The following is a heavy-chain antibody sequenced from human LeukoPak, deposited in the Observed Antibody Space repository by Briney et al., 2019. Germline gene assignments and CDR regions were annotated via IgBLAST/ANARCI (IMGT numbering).Heavy chain of an antibody. J-gene: IGHJ4*02. CDR2: IWYDGSNK. D-gene: IGHD3-22*01. CDR3: TRGYYDSSGSIDY. V-gene: IGHV3-33*01. CDR1: GFTFSSYG. Sequence: PGGSLRLSCAASGFTFSSYGMHWVRQAPGKGLEWVAVIWYDGSNKYYADSVKGRFTISRDNSKNTLYLQMNSLRAEDTAVYYRTRGYYDSSGSIDYWGQGTLVTVSS.